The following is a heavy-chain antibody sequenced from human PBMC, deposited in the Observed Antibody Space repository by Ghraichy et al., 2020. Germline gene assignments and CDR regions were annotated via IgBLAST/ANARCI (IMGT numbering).Heavy chain of an antibody. CDR3: ARFHDRYYDSSGYYHRNAFDI. D-gene: IGHD3-22*01. V-gene: IGHV3-11*01. J-gene: IGHJ3*02. CDR1: GYTSSYYY. CDR2: ISSSGTTI. Sequence: GGSLRLSCVASGYTSSYYYMSWIRQAPGKGLEWVSYISSSGTTIYYADSVKGRFTMSRDNAKNSLYLQMNSLRAEDTAVYYCARFHDRYYDSSGYYHRNAFDIWGQGTMVTVSS.